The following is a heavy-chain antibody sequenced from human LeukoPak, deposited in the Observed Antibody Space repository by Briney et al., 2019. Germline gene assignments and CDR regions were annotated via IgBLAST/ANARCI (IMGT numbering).Heavy chain of an antibody. D-gene: IGHD6-13*01. CDR3: ARDSIAAAGPFDP. V-gene: IGHV4-39*06. CDR1: GGSISSSSYY. J-gene: IGHJ5*02. CDR2: IYYSGST. Sequence: KPSETLSLTCTVSGGSISSSSYYWGWIRQPPGKGLEWIGSIYYSGSTYYNPSLKSRVTISVDTSKNQFPLKLSSVTAADTAVYYCARDSIAAAGPFDPWGQGTLVTVSS.